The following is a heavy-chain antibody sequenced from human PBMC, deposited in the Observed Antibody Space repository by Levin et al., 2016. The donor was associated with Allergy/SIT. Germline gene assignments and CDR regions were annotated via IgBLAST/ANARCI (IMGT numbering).Heavy chain of an antibody. J-gene: IGHJ6*02. CDR2: TYYRTKWYY. Sequence: SQTLSLTCVISGDSVSRNTASWNWIRQSPSRGLEWLGRTYYRTKWYYDSVVSLRSRISINADTSKNQLSLQLNSVTPDDTAVYYCARGGWGTSVLVLDVWGQGTTVTVSS. D-gene: IGHD2-21*01. CDR3: ARGGWGTSVLVLDV. V-gene: IGHV6-1*01. CDR1: GDSVSRNTAS.